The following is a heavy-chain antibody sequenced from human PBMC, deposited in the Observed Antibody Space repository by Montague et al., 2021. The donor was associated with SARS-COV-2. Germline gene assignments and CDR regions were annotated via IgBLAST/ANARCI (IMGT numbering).Heavy chain of an antibody. CDR1: GGSISSTSYY. CDR2: IYYSGST. V-gene: IGHV4-39*01. J-gene: IGHJ6*02. Sequence: SETLSLTCSVSGGSISSTSYYWGWIRQPPGKGLEWIGSIYYSGSTYYNPSLRSRVTISVDTSKNQFSLKLSSVTAADTAVYYSASPIVVVTAPNYYGMDVWGQGTTVTVSS. D-gene: IGHD2-21*02. CDR3: ASPIVVVTAPNYYGMDV.